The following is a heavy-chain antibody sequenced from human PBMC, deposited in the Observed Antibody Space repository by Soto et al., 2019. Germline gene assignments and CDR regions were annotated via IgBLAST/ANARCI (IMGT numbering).Heavy chain of an antibody. J-gene: IGHJ4*02. CDR3: ARGDYDFWSGYPDDY. Sequence: EVQLVESGGGLVQPGGSLRLSCAASGFTFSSYSMNWVRQAPGKGLEWVSYISSSSSTIYYADSVKGRFTISRDNAKNSLYLQMNSLRAEDTAVYYCARGDYDFWSGYPDDYWGQGTLVTVYS. V-gene: IGHV3-48*01. CDR1: GFTFSSYS. D-gene: IGHD3-3*01. CDR2: ISSSSSTI.